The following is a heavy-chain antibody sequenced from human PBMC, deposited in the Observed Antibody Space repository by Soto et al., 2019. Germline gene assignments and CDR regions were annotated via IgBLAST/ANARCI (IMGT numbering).Heavy chain of an antibody. V-gene: IGHV1-18*01. Sequence: QVQLVQSGAEVKKPGASVKVSCKSSGYTFSMSGISWVRQAPGQGLEWMGWISGYNGKTNYEQKCQDRVNMTTDTSTNMAYMELRSLRSDDTAVYYCAREGPRPYYSYGMDVWGQGTTVTVSS. CDR2: ISGYNGKT. CDR3: AREGPRPYYSYGMDV. CDR1: GYTFSMSG. J-gene: IGHJ6*02.